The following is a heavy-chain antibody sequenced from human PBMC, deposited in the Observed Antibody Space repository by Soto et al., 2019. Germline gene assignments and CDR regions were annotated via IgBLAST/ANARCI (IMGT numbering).Heavy chain of an antibody. D-gene: IGHD6-19*01. Sequence: QVQLVQSGAEVKRSGASVRISCKASGYTFNRHDINWVRQATGQGPEWSGWMNPNSGNTGYAQKFQGRVTMTRDSSITTAYMDLSSLTSDDTAIYYCAREGLYGSIQDNTFDIWGQGTMVSVSS. CDR2: MNPNSGNT. CDR3: AREGLYGSIQDNTFDI. CDR1: GYTFNRHD. J-gene: IGHJ3*02. V-gene: IGHV1-8*01.